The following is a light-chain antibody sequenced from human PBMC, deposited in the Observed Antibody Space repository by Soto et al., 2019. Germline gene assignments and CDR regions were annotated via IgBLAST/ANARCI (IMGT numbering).Light chain of an antibody. Sequence: DIQMTQSPSTLSASVGDRITITCRASQSISDWLAWYQQKPGKAPKLLTFKASSLDSGVPSRFSGSGSGTEFTLTISSLQPDDFETYYCQQYNSYSRTCGQGTKVEIK. CDR3: QQYNSYSRT. CDR2: KAS. V-gene: IGKV1-5*03. J-gene: IGKJ1*01. CDR1: QSISDW.